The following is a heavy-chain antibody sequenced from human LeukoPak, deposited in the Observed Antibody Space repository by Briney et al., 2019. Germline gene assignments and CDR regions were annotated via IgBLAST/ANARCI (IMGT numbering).Heavy chain of an antibody. V-gene: IGHV3-21*01. Sequence: PGGSLRLSCAASGFTFSSYSMNWARQAPGKGLQWVSSISSSSTYIYYADSVKGRFTISRDNAKNSLYLQMNSLRGEDTAVYYCARESFSGWYDDDWGKGTLVTVSS. CDR3: ARESFSGWYDDD. J-gene: IGHJ4*02. D-gene: IGHD6-19*01. CDR2: ISSSSTYI. CDR1: GFTFSSYS.